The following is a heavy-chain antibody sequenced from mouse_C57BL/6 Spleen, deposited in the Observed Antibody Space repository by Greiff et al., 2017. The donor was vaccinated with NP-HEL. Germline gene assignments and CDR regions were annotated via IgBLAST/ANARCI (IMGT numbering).Heavy chain of an antibody. D-gene: IGHD2-1*01. CDR1: GYTFTSYT. Sequence: QVQLKQSGAELARPGASVKMSCKASGYTFTSYTMHWVKQRPGQGLEWIGYINPSSGYTKYNQKFKDKATLTADKSSSTAYMQLSSLTSEDSAVYYCARDGGNYVVDYWGQGTSVTVSS. V-gene: IGHV1-4*01. J-gene: IGHJ4*01. CDR3: ARDGGNYVVDY. CDR2: INPSSGYT.